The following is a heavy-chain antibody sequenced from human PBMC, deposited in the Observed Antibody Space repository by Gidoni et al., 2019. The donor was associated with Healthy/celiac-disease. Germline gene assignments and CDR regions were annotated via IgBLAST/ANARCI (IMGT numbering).Heavy chain of an antibody. Sequence: QVQLVQSGAEVKKPGASVKVSCKASGYTFTSYDINWVRQATGQGLEWMGWMNPNSGNTGYAQNFQGRVTITRNTSISTAYMGLSSLRSEDTAVYYGARGVGPTIVGATTWGYWGQGTLVTVSS. V-gene: IGHV1-8*03. CDR1: GYTFTSYD. J-gene: IGHJ4*02. CDR3: ARGVGPTIVGATTWGY. D-gene: IGHD1-26*01. CDR2: MNPNSGNT.